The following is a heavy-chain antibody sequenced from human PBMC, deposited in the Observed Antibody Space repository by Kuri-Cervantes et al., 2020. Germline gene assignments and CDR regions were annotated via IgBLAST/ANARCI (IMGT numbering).Heavy chain of an antibody. CDR3: ARTAPVAFDAFEI. D-gene: IGHD2-21*01. V-gene: IGHV1-2*02. CDR2: INPNSGDT. J-gene: IGHJ3*02. CDR1: RYTFTKYF. Sequence: GGSLRLSCKASRYTFTKYFTQWVRQGPGQGLEWMGWINPNSGDTNYAQKFQGRVTMTRDTSISTAYMELNRLTSDDTAVYYCARTAPVAFDAFEIWGQGTMVTVSS.